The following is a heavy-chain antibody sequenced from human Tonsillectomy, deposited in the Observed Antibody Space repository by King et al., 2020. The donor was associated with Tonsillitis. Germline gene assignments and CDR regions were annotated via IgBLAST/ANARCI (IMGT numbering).Heavy chain of an antibody. CDR2: IYPGDSDT. CDR3: ARGGYSRTWYDRGPNSYYHYMDV. CDR1: GYSFNSYW. D-gene: IGHD6-13*01. J-gene: IGHJ6*03. V-gene: IGHV5-51*01. Sequence: VQLVESGAEVKKPAESLKISCKGSGYSFNSYWIAWVRQMPGKGLEWMGIIYPGDSDTRYSPSFQGQVTISADKSSSTASLQWSSLKASDTAMYYCARGGYSRTWYDRGPNSYYHYMDVWVKGTTVTVSS.